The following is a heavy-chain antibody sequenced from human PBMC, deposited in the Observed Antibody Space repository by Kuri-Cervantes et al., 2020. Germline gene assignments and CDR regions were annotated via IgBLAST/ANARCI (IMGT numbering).Heavy chain of an antibody. Sequence: SETLSLTCTVSGGSISSYYWSWIRQPPGKGLEWIGYIYYTGSTYYNPSLKSRIIISVGTSKNQFSLKLSSVTAADTAIYYCARQIGGNNYFDYWGQGTLVTVSS. CDR2: IYYTGST. V-gene: IGHV4-59*08. CDR3: ARQIGGNNYFDY. J-gene: IGHJ4*02. CDR1: GGSISSYY. D-gene: IGHD4-23*01.